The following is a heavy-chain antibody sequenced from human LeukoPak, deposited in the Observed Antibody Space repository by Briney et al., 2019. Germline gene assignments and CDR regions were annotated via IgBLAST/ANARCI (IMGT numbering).Heavy chain of an antibody. D-gene: IGHD4-11*01. CDR1: VGSISSGDYY. Sequence: SETLSLTCTVSVGSISSGDYYWSWIRQSPGKGLEWIGYIYYSWSTYYNPSLKSRVTISLEQFKNQFYLKLSSVTAADKTVYYCARVGSHHYGNWEYFQHWGQSTLVTVSS. CDR3: ARVGSHHYGNWEYFQH. J-gene: IGHJ1*01. CDR2: IYYSWST. V-gene: IGHV4-30-4*01.